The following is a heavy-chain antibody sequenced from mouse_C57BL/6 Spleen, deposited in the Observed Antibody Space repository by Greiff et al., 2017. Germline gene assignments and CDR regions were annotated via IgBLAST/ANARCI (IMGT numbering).Heavy chain of an antibody. CDR3: ARMGPYDNFFDY. Sequence: QVQLQQPGAELVKPGASVKLSCKASGYTFTSYWMHWVKQRPGQGLEWIGMIHPNSGSTNYNEKFKSKATLTVDKSSSTAYMQLSSLTSEDSAVYYCARMGPYDNFFDYWGQGTTLTVSS. D-gene: IGHD2-1*01. CDR1: GYTFTSYW. J-gene: IGHJ2*01. V-gene: IGHV1-64*01. CDR2: IHPNSGST.